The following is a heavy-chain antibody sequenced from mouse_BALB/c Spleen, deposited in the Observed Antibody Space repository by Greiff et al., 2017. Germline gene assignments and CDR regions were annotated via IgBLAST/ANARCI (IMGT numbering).Heavy chain of an antibody. V-gene: IGHV5-12-1*01. J-gene: IGHJ3*01. CDR3: ARQHYDYEGFAY. CDR2: ISSGGGST. D-gene: IGHD2-4*01. CDR1: GFAFSSYD. Sequence: EVMLVESGGGLVKPGGSLKLSCAASGFAFSSYDMSWVRQTPEKRLEWVAYISSGGGSTYYPDTVKGRFTISRDNAKNTLYLQMSSLKSEDTAMYYCARQHYDYEGFAYWGQGTLVTVSA.